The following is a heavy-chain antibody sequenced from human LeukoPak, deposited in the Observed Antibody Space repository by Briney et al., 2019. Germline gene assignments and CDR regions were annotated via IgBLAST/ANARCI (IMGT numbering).Heavy chain of an antibody. D-gene: IGHD6-19*01. J-gene: IGHJ4*02. CDR1: GFTFSSYA. CDR2: ISGSGGST. V-gene: IGHV3-23*01. Sequence: GGSLRLSCAASGFTFSSYAMSWVRQAPGKGLEWVSAISGSGGSTYYADSVKGRFTISRDNSKNTLYLQMNSLGAEDTAMYYCAKGRGGFSSGWYYDYWGQGTLVTVSS. CDR3: AKGRGGFSSGWYYDY.